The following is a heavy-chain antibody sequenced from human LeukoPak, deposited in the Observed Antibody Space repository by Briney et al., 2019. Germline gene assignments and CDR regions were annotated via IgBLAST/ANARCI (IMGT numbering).Heavy chain of an antibody. D-gene: IGHD3-10*01. CDR1: GFTFSSYA. Sequence: GGSLRLSCAASGFTFSSYAMHWVRQAPGKGLEWVAVISYDGSNKYYADSVKGRFTISRDNSKNTLYLQMNSLRAEDTAVYYCAKTRLYQVRGVLFDYWGQGTLVTVSS. J-gene: IGHJ4*02. CDR3: AKTRLYQVRGVLFDY. CDR2: ISYDGSNK. V-gene: IGHV3-30*18.